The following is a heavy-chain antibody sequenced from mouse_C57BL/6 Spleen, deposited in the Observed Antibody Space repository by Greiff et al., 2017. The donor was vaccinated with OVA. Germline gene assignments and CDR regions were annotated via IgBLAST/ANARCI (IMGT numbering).Heavy chain of an antibody. D-gene: IGHD2-4*01. Sequence: QVQLQQSGPELVKPGASVKISCKASGYAFSSSWMNWVKQRPGKGLEWIGRIYPGDGDTNYNGKFKGKATLTADKSSSTAYMQLSSLTSEDSAVYFCAREGDDYEDDYWGQGTTLTVSS. CDR1: GYAFSSSW. CDR2: IYPGDGDT. V-gene: IGHV1-82*01. CDR3: AREGDDYEDDY. J-gene: IGHJ2*01.